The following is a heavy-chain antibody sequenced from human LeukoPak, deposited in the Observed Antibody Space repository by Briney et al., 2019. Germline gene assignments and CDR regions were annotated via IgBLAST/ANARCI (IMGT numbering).Heavy chain of an antibody. J-gene: IGHJ4*02. CDR1: GGSIKSYY. CDR2: IYADGHWST. V-gene: IGHV4-4*07. CDR3: ARLALQEVGATQTYYLDY. D-gene: IGHD1-26*01. Sequence: SETLSLTCTISGGSIKSYYCSWIRQPAGKGLEWIGRIYADGHWSTNDHPSLRSRVTMSVDTSKNQFSLKLSSVTAADTAVYYCARLALQEVGATQTYYLDYWGQGTLVTVSS.